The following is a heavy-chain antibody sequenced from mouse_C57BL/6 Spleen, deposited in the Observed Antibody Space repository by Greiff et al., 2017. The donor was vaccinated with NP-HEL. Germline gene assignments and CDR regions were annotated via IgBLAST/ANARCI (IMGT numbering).Heavy chain of an antibody. Sequence: DVMLVESGGGLVKPGGSLKLSCAASGFTFSSYAMSWVRQTPEKRLEWVATISDGGSYTYYPDNVKGRFTISRDNAKNNLYLQMSHLKSEDTAMYYCARDRLDYYGSSLAWFAYWGQGTLVTVSA. CDR1: GFTFSSYA. CDR2: ISDGGSYT. D-gene: IGHD1-1*01. J-gene: IGHJ3*01. V-gene: IGHV5-4*01. CDR3: ARDRLDYYGSSLAWFAY.